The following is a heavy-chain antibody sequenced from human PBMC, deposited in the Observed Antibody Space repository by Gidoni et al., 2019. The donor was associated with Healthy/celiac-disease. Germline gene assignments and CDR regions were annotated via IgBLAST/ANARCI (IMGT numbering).Heavy chain of an antibody. Sequence: EVQLLESGGGLVQHGGSLRLACAASGFTFSSYAMSWVRQAPGKGLEWVSAIIGSGGSTYYADSVEGRVAISRDNSKNTLYLQMNSLSAEDTAVYYCAKDPYSSSRGQDNWFDPWGQGTLVTVSS. D-gene: IGHD6-13*01. J-gene: IGHJ5*02. V-gene: IGHV3-23*01. CDR3: AKDPYSSSRGQDNWFDP. CDR1: GFTFSSYA. CDR2: IIGSGGST.